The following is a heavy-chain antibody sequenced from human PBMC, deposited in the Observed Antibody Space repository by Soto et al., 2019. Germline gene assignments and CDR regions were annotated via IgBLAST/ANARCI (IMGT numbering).Heavy chain of an antibody. J-gene: IGHJ4*02. Sequence: QVQLVESGGGVVQPGRSLRLSCAASGFTFSSYGMHWVRQAPGKGLEWVAVISYDGSNKYYADSVKGRFTISRDNSKKTLYLQMNSLGAEDTAVYYCAKGGYYDILPGYSEYYFDYWGQGTLVTVSS. CDR1: GFTFSSYG. CDR2: ISYDGSNK. D-gene: IGHD3-9*01. CDR3: AKGGYYDILPGYSEYYFDY. V-gene: IGHV3-30*18.